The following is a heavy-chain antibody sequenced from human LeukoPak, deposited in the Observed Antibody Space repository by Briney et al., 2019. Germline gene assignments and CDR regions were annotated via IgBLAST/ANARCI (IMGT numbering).Heavy chain of an antibody. CDR3: AGEAAGTSYFDY. V-gene: IGHV3-30*02. J-gene: IGHJ4*02. D-gene: IGHD6-13*01. Sequence: GGSLRLSCAASGFTFSNYGMHWVRQAPGKGLEWVAFLRYDGSNKYYADSVKGRFTISRDNSKNTLYLQMNSLRAEDAAVYYCAGEAAGTSYFDYWGQGTLVTVSS. CDR2: LRYDGSNK. CDR1: GFTFSNYG.